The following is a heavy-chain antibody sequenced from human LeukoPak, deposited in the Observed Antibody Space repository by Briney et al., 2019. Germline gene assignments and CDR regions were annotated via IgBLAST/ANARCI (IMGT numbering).Heavy chain of an antibody. V-gene: IGHV3-30*04. CDR3: ARDLVYSSGWYAGELDH. CDR1: GFAFSSDA. J-gene: IGHJ4*02. Sequence: PGRSLRLSCSASGFAFSSDAMHWVRQAPGRGLEWLAVISYDGSNEDYAESVRGRFTISRDNSKNTLFLQMNGLRPEDTAVYYCARDLVYSSGWYAGELDHWGLGTLVIVSS. CDR2: ISYDGSNE. D-gene: IGHD6-19*01.